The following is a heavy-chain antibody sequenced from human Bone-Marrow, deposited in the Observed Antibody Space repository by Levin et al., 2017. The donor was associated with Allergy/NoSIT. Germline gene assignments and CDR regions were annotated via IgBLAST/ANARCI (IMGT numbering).Heavy chain of an antibody. D-gene: IGHD6-13*01. CDR2: TTYGGSNE. V-gene: IGHV3-30*18. CDR3: AKGYSSSWRDAFDI. CDR1: GFSFSTYG. J-gene: IGHJ3*02. Sequence: PGGSLRLSCAASGFSFSTYGMHWVRQAPGKGLEWVAVTTYGGSNEYYPNSVKGRFTISRDSSKNTLYLQMNNLTTEDTAAYYCAKGYSSSWRDAFDIWGQGTLVTVSS.